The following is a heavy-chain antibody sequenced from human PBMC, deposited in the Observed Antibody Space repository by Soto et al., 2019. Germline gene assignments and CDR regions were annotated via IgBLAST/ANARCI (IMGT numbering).Heavy chain of an antibody. J-gene: IGHJ5*02. CDR2: INYSGRS. CDR1: GDSSSTYY. V-gene: IGHV4-59*01. CDR3: ARSYCGDSVSCIWFYP. Sequence: QVQLQESGPGLVKSSETLSLTCSVSGDSSSTYYWCWIRQPPGKGLEWIGYINYSGRSNHSPSLNSRPSISVVASKNQGSLTLTSVTAADTAVYYSARSYCGDSVSCIWFYPLGQGTLVVVPS. D-gene: IGHD2-21*01.